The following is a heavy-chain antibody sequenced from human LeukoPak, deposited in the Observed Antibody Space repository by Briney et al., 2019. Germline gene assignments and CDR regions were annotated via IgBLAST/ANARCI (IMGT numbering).Heavy chain of an antibody. CDR1: GFTFTTYW. J-gene: IGHJ4*02. V-gene: IGHV3-74*01. D-gene: IGHD2-2*01. CDR2: IKGDGSST. Sequence: GGSLRLSCAASGFTFTTYWMHWVRQVPGKGLVWVARIKGDGSSTRHADSMKGRFTISRDNAKNTLYLQMNSLRDEDTAVYYCVREGLECSGSSCQRAAFDYWGQGALVTVSS. CDR3: VREGLECSGSSCQRAAFDY.